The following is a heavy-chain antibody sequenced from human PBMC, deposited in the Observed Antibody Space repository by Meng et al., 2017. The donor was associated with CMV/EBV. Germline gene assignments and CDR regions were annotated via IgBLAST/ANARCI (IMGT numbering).Heavy chain of an antibody. V-gene: IGHV3-48*03. Sequence: GESLKISCAASGFTFSSFEMNWVRQAPGKGLEWTSYISAGGDTIYYADSVKGRFTISRDNAKKSLYLQMNSLRAEDTAIYYCARNLGARTPRDAMDVWGRGTTVTVSS. CDR3: ARNLGARTPRDAMDV. CDR1: GFTFSSFE. J-gene: IGHJ6*02. CDR2: ISAGGDTI. D-gene: IGHD6-6*01.